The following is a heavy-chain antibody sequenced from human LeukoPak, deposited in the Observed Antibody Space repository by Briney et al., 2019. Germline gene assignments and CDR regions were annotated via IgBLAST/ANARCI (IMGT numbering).Heavy chain of an antibody. J-gene: IGHJ4*02. Sequence: PSETLSLTCTVSGGSFSSGSYYWSWIRQPPGKGLEWIGYIYYSGSTNYNPSLKSRVTISVDTSKNQFSLKLSSVTAADTAVYYGARSRMVRGVIIPPPIDYWGQGTLVTVSS. CDR1: GGSFSSGSYY. D-gene: IGHD3-10*01. V-gene: IGHV4-61*01. CDR3: ARSRMVRGVIIPPPIDY. CDR2: IYYSGST.